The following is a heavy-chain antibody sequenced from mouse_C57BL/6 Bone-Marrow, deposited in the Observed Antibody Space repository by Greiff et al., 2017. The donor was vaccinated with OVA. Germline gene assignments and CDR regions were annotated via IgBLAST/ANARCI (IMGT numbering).Heavy chain of an antibody. D-gene: IGHD1-1*01. V-gene: IGHV14-3*01. Sequence: EVQVVESVAELVRPGASVKLSCTASGFNIKNTYMHWVKQRPEQGLEWIGRIDPANDNTKYAPKFQGKATMTADTSSNTAYLQLSSLSSEDTAVYCCARGNVGSSFYAMDYWGQGTSVTVSS. J-gene: IGHJ4*01. CDR2: IDPANDNT. CDR1: GFNIKNTY. CDR3: ARGNVGSSFYAMDY.